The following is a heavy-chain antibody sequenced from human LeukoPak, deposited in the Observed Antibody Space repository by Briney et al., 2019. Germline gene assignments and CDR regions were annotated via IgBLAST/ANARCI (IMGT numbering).Heavy chain of an antibody. CDR1: GGSISSGGYS. CDR3: ARARDYYDSSGYYSGDKAFDI. CDR2: IYYSGST. Sequence: PSETLSLTCAVSGGSISSGGYSWSWIRQPPGKGLEWIGYIYYSGSTYYNPSLKSRVTISVDTSKNQFSLKLSSVTAADTAVYYCARARDYYDSSGYYSGDKAFDIWGQGTMVTVSS. V-gene: IGHV4-30-4*07. J-gene: IGHJ3*02. D-gene: IGHD3-22*01.